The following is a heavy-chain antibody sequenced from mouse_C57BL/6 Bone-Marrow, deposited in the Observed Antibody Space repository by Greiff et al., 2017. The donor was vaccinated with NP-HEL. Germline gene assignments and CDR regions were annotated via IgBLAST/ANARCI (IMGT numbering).Heavy chain of an antibody. CDR2: ISNGGGST. Sequence: EVMLVESGGGLVQPGGSLKLSCAASGFTFSDYYMYWVRQTPEKRLEWVAYISNGGGSTYYPDTVKGRFTISRDNAKNTLYLQMSRLKSEDTAMYYCARPNDYAYAMDYWGQGTSVTVSS. D-gene: IGHD2-4*01. CDR1: GFTFSDYY. CDR3: ARPNDYAYAMDY. J-gene: IGHJ4*01. V-gene: IGHV5-12*01.